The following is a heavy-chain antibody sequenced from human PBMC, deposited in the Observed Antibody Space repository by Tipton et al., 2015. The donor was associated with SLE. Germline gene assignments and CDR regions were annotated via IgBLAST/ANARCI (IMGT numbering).Heavy chain of an antibody. CDR3: AKAPITMVQGVDY. J-gene: IGHJ4*02. D-gene: IGHD3-10*01. V-gene: IGHV3-48*01. CDR2: ISSSSSTI. CDR1: GFTFSSYS. Sequence: SLRLSCAASGFTFSSYSMNWVRQAPGKGLEWVSYISSSSSTIYYADSVKGRFTISRDNAKNSLYLQMNSLRAEDTAVYYCAKAPITMVQGVDYWGQGTLVTVSS.